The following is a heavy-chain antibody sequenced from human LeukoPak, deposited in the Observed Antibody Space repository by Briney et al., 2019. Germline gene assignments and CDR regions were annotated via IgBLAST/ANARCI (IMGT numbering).Heavy chain of an antibody. CDR1: GFTFSTYW. V-gene: IGHV3-74*01. J-gene: IGHJ4*02. Sequence: GGSLRLSCVASGFTFSTYWMHWVRQAPGKGLLWVSRLSGDGSSTRFADSLKGRFTISRDNAKNSLYLQMNSLRDEDTAVYYCARDLHSGAYTFDYWGQGTLVTVSS. D-gene: IGHD1-26*01. CDR3: ARDLHSGAYTFDY. CDR2: LSGDGSST.